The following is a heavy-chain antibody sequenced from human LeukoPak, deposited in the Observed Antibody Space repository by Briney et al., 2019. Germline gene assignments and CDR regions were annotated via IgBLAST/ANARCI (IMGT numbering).Heavy chain of an antibody. V-gene: IGHV3-23*01. CDR2: IGGSGDST. Sequence: GGSLRLSCAASGFTFSSYAMSWVRQAPGKGLEWVSGIGGSGDSTYYADSVKGRFTISRDNSKNTLYLQMNSLRAEDTAVYYRAKAGRILTGYYPYWGQGTLVTVSS. CDR3: AKAGRILTGYYPY. CDR1: GFTFSSYA. D-gene: IGHD3-9*01. J-gene: IGHJ4*02.